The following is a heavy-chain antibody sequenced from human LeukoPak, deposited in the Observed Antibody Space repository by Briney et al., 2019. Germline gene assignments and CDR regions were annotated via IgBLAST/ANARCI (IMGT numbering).Heavy chain of an antibody. V-gene: IGHV3-66*01. J-gene: IGHJ4*02. D-gene: IGHD3-22*01. CDR2: MDGGGRT. CDR3: ARDSRIRRYYDSSGYYDY. Sequence: GGSLRLACAAAGFTVSRNCMSWVRQAPGGGREWVSVMDGGGRTYYADSVKGRFTISRDNSKNTLYLQMNSLRAEDTAVYYCARDSRIRRYYDSSGYYDYWGQGTLVTVSS. CDR1: GFTVSRNC.